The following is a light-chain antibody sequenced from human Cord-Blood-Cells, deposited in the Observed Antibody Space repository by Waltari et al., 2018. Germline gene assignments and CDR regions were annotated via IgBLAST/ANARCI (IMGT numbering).Light chain of an antibody. Sequence: DIVMTQSPLSLPVTPGEPASISCRSSQSLLHSNGYNYLDWYLQKPGQSPQLPIYLGSNRASVLPDRFSGSGSGTDFTLKISRVEAEDVGVYYCMQALQTSWTFGQGTKVEIK. J-gene: IGKJ1*01. CDR3: MQALQTSWT. CDR2: LGS. V-gene: IGKV2-28*01. CDR1: QSLLHSNGYNY.